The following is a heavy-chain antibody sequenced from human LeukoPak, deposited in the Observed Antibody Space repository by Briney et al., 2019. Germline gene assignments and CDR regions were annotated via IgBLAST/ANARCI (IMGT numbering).Heavy chain of an antibody. CDR3: ARDASGSGSYFNWFDP. V-gene: IGHV4-34*01. J-gene: IGHJ5*02. Sequence: SETLSLTCAVYGGSFSGYYWSWIRQPPGKGLEWIGEINHSGSTNYNPSLKSRVTISVDTSKNQFSLKLNSVTAADTAVYYCARDASGSGSYFNWFDPWGQGTLVTVSS. D-gene: IGHD3-10*01. CDR1: GGSFSGYY. CDR2: INHSGST.